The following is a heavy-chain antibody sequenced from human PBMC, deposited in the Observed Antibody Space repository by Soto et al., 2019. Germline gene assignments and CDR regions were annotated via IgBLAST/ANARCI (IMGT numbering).Heavy chain of an antibody. J-gene: IGHJ6*02. Sequence: QVQLQESGPGLVKPSQTRSLTCAFSVGSISSGGNYWSWIRQHPGKGLEWIGYIYYSGSTYYNPSLKSRVTISVDTSKNQFSLKLNSVTAADTAVYYCARARMVRGVIYYYGMDVWGQGTTVTVSS. CDR2: IYYSGST. CDR3: ARARMVRGVIYYYGMDV. CDR1: VGSISSGGNY. V-gene: IGHV4-31*11. D-gene: IGHD3-10*01.